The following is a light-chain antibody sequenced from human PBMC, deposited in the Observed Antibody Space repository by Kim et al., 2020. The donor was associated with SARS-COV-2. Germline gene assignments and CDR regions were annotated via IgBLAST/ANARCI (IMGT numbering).Light chain of an antibody. CDR3: QQYKSSAT. Sequence: DIQMTQSPSTLSASVGDRVTITCRASQSITSWLAWYQQKPGKAPKLLIYKASSLERGVPSRFGGSGSGTEFTLTISSLQPDDFATYYCQQYKSSATFGQGTKVDIK. J-gene: IGKJ1*01. V-gene: IGKV1-5*03. CDR1: QSITSW. CDR2: KAS.